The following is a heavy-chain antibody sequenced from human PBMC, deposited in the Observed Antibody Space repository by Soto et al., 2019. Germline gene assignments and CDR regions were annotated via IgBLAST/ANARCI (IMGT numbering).Heavy chain of an antibody. J-gene: IGHJ4*02. CDR2: INGNTGST. Sequence: QVQLVQSGAEVKKPGASVKVSCKTPGNFCSKYGISWVRQAPGQGREWMGWINGNTGSTNYAQKFRGRVTMTTDTSTGMVYMELSSVTSDDPAIYYCGRDGDQWDQRYRDYWGQGTLVSV. CDR1: GNFCSKYG. V-gene: IGHV1-18*01. D-gene: IGHD1-26*01. CDR3: GRDGDQWDQRYRDY.